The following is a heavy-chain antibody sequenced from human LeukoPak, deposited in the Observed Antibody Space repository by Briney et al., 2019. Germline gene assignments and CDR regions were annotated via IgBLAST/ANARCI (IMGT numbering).Heavy chain of an antibody. V-gene: IGHV3-23*01. J-gene: IGHJ4*02. CDR2: ISGSGGST. D-gene: IGHD3-10*01. Sequence: PGGSLRLSCAASGFTFSSYAMSWVRQAPGKGLEWVSAISGSGGSTYYADSVKGRFTISRDNSKNTLYLQMNSLRAEDTAVYYCATDPLSMVRGVITDYWGQGTLVTVSS. CDR1: GFTFSSYA. CDR3: ATDPLSMVRGVITDY.